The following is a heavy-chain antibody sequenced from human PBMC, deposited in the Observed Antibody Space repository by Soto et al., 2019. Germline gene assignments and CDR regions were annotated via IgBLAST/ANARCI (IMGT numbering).Heavy chain of an antibody. CDR2: IDYNGVT. CDR3: GKVLVGATGHTDSDS. CDR1: GGSIYRSGYY. V-gene: IGHV4-39*01. Sequence: PSETLSLTCTVSGGSIYRSGYYWGWIRRPPGRGLEWIGNIDYNGVTYSNPSLKSRVTISRDTSKNQFSLKLTSVTAADTALYYCGKVLVGATGHTDSDSWGPRTLVTVS. D-gene: IGHD2-15*01. J-gene: IGHJ4*02.